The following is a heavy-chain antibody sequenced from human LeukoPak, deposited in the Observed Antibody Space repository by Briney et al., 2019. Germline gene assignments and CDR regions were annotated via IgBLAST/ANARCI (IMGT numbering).Heavy chain of an antibody. CDR2: ISYDGSDI. CDR1: GFTFSGEA. CDR3: AKDLSGTTLIDY. D-gene: IGHD1-1*01. V-gene: IGHV3-30*04. J-gene: IGHJ4*02. Sequence: GESLKISCAASGFTFSGEAMHWVRQAPGKGLEWVSLISYDGSDIYYADSVKGRFTISRDNSKNTLFLQMNSLRTEDTAVYYGAKDLSGTTLIDYWGQGTLVTVSS.